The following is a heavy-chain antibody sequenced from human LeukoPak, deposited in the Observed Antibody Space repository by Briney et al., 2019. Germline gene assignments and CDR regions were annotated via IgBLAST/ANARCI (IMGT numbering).Heavy chain of an antibody. CDR2: IYYSGST. CDR1: GGSISSGSYY. Sequence: PSETLSLTCTVSGGSISSGSYYWGWIRQPPGKGLEWIGSIYYSGSTYYNPSLNSRVTISLHTSKNQFSLKLSSVTAADTAVFYCARHGPGGSYYYFDYWGQGTLVTVSS. V-gene: IGHV4-39*01. CDR3: ARHGPGGSYYYFDY. D-gene: IGHD1-26*01. J-gene: IGHJ4*02.